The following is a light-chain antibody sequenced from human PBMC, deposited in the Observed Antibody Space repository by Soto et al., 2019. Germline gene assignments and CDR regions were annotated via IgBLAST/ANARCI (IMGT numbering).Light chain of an antibody. V-gene: IGKV3-15*01. Sequence: EIVVTQSPATLSVSPGERATLSCRASQSVNSNLAWYQQSPGQAPRLLIYGASTRATGIPARFSGSGSGTEFTLTISSLQSEDFAIYYCQQYNNWPSWTFVQGTKVEIK. CDR3: QQYNNWPSWT. J-gene: IGKJ1*01. CDR1: QSVNSN. CDR2: GAS.